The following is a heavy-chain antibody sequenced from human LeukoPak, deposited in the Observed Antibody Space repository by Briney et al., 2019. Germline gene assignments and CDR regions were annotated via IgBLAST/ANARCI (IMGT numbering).Heavy chain of an antibody. V-gene: IGHV3-53*01. Sequence: GGSLRLSCAASGFTVGSNYMTWVRQAPGKGLERVSVIHKNAITYYADTVKGRFTISRDNSKNMLYLQMNSLRAEDTAVYYCARSLRVRGVPDYMDVWGKGTTVTIS. CDR3: ARSLRVRGVPDYMDV. CDR2: IHKNAIT. J-gene: IGHJ6*03. CDR1: GFTVGSNY. D-gene: IGHD3-10*01.